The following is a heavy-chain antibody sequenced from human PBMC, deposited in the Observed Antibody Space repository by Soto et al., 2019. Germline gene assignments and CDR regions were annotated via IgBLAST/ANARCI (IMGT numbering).Heavy chain of an antibody. D-gene: IGHD5-12*01. CDR2: ISGGGINT. V-gene: IGHV3-23*01. Sequence: EVQLLESGGGLVQPGGSLRLSCAASGFTFSTYSMAWVRQAPGKGLEWVSGISGGGINTFYADSVKGRFTISVDNSKNTVDLQMNSLRVEDTAVYYCAKWSGYGDEWGQGTLVTVSS. J-gene: IGHJ4*02. CDR1: GFTFSTYS. CDR3: AKWSGYGDE.